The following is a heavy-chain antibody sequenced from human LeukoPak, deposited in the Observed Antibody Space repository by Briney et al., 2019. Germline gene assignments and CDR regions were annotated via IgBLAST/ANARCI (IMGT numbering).Heavy chain of an antibody. V-gene: IGHV3-74*01. CDR2: INGDGSST. CDR1: GSTLSNNW. J-gene: IGHJ5*02. CDR3: TRDPRNKGFDP. D-gene: IGHD1/OR15-1a*01. Sequence: GGSLRLSCAAPGSTLSNNWMHWVRQPPGKGLGWVSCINGDGSSTNYADSVKGRFTISRDNAKNTLYLEMNSLRAEDTAVYYCTRDPRNKGFDPWGQGTLVTVSS.